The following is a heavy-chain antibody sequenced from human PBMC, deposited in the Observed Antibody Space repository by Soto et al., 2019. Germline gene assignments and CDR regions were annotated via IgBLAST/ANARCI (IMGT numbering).Heavy chain of an antibody. CDR3: ARDQAVGYDLWSGYYRGNWFDP. CDR1: GYSISSGYY. D-gene: IGHD3-3*01. V-gene: IGHV4-38-2*02. Sequence: PSETLSLTCAVSGYSISSGYYWGWIRQPPGKGLEWIGSIYHSGSTYYDPSLKSRVTISVDTSKNQFSLKLSSVTAADTAVYYCARDQAVGYDLWSGYYRGNWFDPWGQGTLVTVSS. J-gene: IGHJ5*02. CDR2: IYHSGST.